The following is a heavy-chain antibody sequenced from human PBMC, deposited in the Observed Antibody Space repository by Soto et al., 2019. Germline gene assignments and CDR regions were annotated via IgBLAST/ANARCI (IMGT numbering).Heavy chain of an antibody. Sequence: GGSLRLSCAASGFTVSSNYMSWVRQAPGKGLEWVSVIYSGGSTYYADSVKGRFTISRDNSKNTLYLQMNSLRAEDTAVYYCARHGDPGYYYYGMDVWGQGTTVPVSS. V-gene: IGHV3-66*04. CDR2: IYSGGST. CDR3: ARHGDPGYYYYGMDV. D-gene: IGHD4-17*01. J-gene: IGHJ6*02. CDR1: GFTVSSNY.